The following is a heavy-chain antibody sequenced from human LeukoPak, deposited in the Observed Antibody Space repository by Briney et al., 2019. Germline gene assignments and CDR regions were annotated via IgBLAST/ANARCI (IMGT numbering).Heavy chain of an antibody. CDR2: INPSGGST. CDR1: GYTFTSYY. CDR3: ARDREEAPRWLQFLRYYYYYYGMDV. Sequence: ASVKVSCKASGYTFTSYYMHWVRQAPGQGLEWMGIINPSGGSTSYAQKFQGRVTMTRDTSTSTVYMELSSLRSEDTAVYYCARDREEAPRWLQFLRYYYYYYGMDVWGQGTTVTVSS. D-gene: IGHD5-24*01. J-gene: IGHJ6*02. V-gene: IGHV1-46*01.